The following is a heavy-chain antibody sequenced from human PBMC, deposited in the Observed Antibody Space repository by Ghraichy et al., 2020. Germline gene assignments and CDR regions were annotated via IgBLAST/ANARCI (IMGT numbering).Heavy chain of an antibody. D-gene: IGHD3-10*01. CDR3: ARYPRGNWFDP. V-gene: IGHV4-59*01. CDR2: IYYSGST. CDR1: GGSISSYY. J-gene: IGHJ5*02. Sequence: SETLSLTCTVSGGSISSYYWSWIRQPPGKGLEWIGYIYYSGSTNYNPSLKSRVTISVDTSKNQFSLKLSSVTAADTAVYYCARYPRGNWFDPWGQGTLVTHSS.